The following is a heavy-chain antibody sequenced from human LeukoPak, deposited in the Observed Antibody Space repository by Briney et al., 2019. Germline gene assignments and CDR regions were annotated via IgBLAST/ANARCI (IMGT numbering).Heavy chain of an antibody. V-gene: IGHV4-39*01. D-gene: IGHD4-23*01. CDR2: IYYSGST. CDR3: ARLVRDYGGNSGSGVTYFDY. J-gene: IGHJ4*02. Sequence: PSETLSLTCTVSGGSISSSSYYWGWIRQPPGKGLEWIGSIYYSGSTNYNPSLKSRVTISVDTSKNQFSLKLSSVTAADTAVYYCARLVRDYGGNSGSGVTYFDYWGQGTLVTVSS. CDR1: GGSISSSSYY.